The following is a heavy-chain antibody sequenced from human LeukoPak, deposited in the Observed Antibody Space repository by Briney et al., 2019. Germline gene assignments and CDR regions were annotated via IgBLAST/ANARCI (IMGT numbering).Heavy chain of an antibody. D-gene: IGHD2-15*01. Sequence: SETLSLTCTVSGGSISSYYWSWIRQPPGKRLEWIGYIYYSGSTNYNPSLKSRVTISVDTSKNQFSLKLSSVTAADTAVYYCARTPRWGCSGGSCYLDYWGQGTLVTVS. CDR1: GGSISSYY. V-gene: IGHV4-59*01. CDR2: IYYSGST. J-gene: IGHJ4*02. CDR3: ARTPRWGCSGGSCYLDY.